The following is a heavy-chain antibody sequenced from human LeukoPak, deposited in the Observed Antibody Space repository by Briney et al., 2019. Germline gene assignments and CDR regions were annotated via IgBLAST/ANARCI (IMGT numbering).Heavy chain of an antibody. D-gene: IGHD3-3*01. V-gene: IGHV3-66*02. CDR2: TYAGGMT. Sequence: PGGSLRLSCAASGFTVNTNYMTWVSQAPGKGLEWVSITYAGGMTYYADSVKGRFTISRDNSKNVLYLQMNSLRAADTAVYYCARGTSRTSPLSGYYRGYFDYWGQGTLVTVSS. CDR1: GFTVNTNY. CDR3: ARGTSRTSPLSGYYRGYFDY. J-gene: IGHJ4*02.